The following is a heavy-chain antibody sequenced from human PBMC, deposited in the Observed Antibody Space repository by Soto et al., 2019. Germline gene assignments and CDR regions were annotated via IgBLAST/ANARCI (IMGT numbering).Heavy chain of an antibody. CDR2: ISGSGGST. Sequence: GGSLRLSCVASGFTFSSFAMSLVRQAPGKGLDCVSAISGSGGSTYYADSVKGRFTISRDKSKNTLYLQMNSLRAEDTAVYYCAKGGGIVVVPAARVYYYGMDVCGQGTTVTVSS. J-gene: IGHJ6*02. V-gene: IGHV3-23*01. CDR1: GFTFSSFA. CDR3: AKGGGIVVVPAARVYYYGMDV. D-gene: IGHD2-2*01.